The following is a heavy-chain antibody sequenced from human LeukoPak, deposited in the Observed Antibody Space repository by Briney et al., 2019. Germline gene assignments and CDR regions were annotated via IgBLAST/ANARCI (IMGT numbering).Heavy chain of an antibody. CDR1: GGTFSSYA. Sequence: SVKVSCKASGGTFSSYAISWVRQAPGQGLEWMGGIIPIFGTANYAQKFQARVTMTTDTSTTTAYMELRSLRSDDTAVYYCARDGTPGTTFRFDPWGQGTLVIVSS. D-gene: IGHD1-1*01. CDR3: ARDGTPGTTFRFDP. V-gene: IGHV1-69*05. J-gene: IGHJ5*02. CDR2: IIPIFGTA.